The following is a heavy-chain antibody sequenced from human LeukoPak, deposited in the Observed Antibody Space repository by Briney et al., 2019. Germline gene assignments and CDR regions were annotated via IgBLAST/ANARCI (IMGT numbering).Heavy chain of an antibody. V-gene: IGHV1-2*02. Sequence: ASVKVSCKPSRYTFTDYYVNWVRQAPGQGHEWVGWINPTSGGTPYAQKFQGRVTLTRDTSINTAYMDLSSLRYDDTAIYYCARGHSGDGYHFDYWGQGTLVAVSS. CDR3: ARGHSGDGYHFDY. D-gene: IGHD2-21*01. J-gene: IGHJ4*02. CDR2: INPTSGGT. CDR1: RYTFTDYY.